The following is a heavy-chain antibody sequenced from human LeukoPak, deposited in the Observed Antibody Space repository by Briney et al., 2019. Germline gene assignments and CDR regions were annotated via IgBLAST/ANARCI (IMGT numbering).Heavy chain of an antibody. Sequence: GGSLRLSCAASGFTFSSYAMHWVRQAPGKGLEWVAVIPYDGSNKYYADSVKGRFTISRDNSKNTLYLQMNSLRAEDTAVYYCARESELLGYCSSTSCYTTYMDVWGKGTTVTVSS. V-gene: IGHV3-30*01. D-gene: IGHD2-2*02. CDR2: IPYDGSNK. CDR1: GFTFSSYA. J-gene: IGHJ6*03. CDR3: ARESELLGYCSSTSCYTTYMDV.